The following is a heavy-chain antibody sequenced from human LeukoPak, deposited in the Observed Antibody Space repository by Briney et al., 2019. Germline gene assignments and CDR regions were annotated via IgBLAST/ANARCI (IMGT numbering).Heavy chain of an antibody. CDR3: ARQEAHAASGYDLIDH. Sequence: PSETLSLTCTVSGGSISISGYCWVWIRQAPGKGLEWIGSVSYTGRTYYTPSLKSRLTISVDTSKNQFSLRLSSVTAADTAVYYCARQEAHAASGYDLIDHWGQGTLVTVSS. V-gene: IGHV4-39*01. J-gene: IGHJ4*02. CDR1: GGSISISGYC. D-gene: IGHD5-12*01. CDR2: VSYTGRT.